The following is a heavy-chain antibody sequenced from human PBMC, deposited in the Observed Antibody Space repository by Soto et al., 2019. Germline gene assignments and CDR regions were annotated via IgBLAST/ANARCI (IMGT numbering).Heavy chain of an antibody. Sequence: GGSLRLSCATSGFTFRSYGMHWVRQAPGKGLEWVAVIWYDGSNKYYAGSVKGRFTISRDNSKNTLYLQMNSLRAEDTAVYYCARDPFNVVVVAATAAFDIWGQGTMVTVSS. CDR3: ARDPFNVVVVAATAAFDI. D-gene: IGHD2-15*01. J-gene: IGHJ3*02. V-gene: IGHV3-33*01. CDR2: IWYDGSNK. CDR1: GFTFRSYG.